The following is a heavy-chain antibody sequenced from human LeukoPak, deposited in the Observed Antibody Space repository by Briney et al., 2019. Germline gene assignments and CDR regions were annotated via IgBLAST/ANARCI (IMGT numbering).Heavy chain of an antibody. Sequence: GGSLRLSCAASGFTVSSNYMSWVRQAPGKGLESVSVIYSGGSTYYADSVKGRFTISRDNSKNTLYLQMNSLRAEDTAVYYCARDDRRVGATHPRLTYYYYGMDVWGQGTTVTVSS. CDR3: ARDDRRVGATHPRLTYYYYGMDV. D-gene: IGHD1-26*01. J-gene: IGHJ6*02. V-gene: IGHV3-66*01. CDR2: IYSGGST. CDR1: GFTVSSNY.